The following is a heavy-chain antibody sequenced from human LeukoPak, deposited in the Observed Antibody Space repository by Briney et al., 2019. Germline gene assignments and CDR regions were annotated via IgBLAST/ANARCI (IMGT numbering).Heavy chain of an antibody. J-gene: IGHJ1*01. V-gene: IGHV1-8*01. CDR1: GYTFTSYH. CDR2: MNPNSGNT. CDR3: ARWFALGEEYFQH. Sequence: SVKLSCKASGYTFTSYHINWMRQPTPHGLERMGWMNPNSGNTGYAQKFQGRVTMTRNTSISTAYMELSSLRSEDTAVYYCARWFALGEEYFQHWGQGTLVTLSS. D-gene: IGHD3-10*01.